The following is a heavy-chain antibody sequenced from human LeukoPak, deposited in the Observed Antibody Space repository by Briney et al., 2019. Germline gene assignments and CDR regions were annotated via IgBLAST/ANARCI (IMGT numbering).Heavy chain of an antibody. CDR3: AGGVGATTPLDY. Sequence: ASVKVSCKASGYTFTDYYLHWVRQAPGQGLEWMGWINPNSGGTNYAQKFQGRVTMTRDTSISPAYMELSRLRSDDTAVYYCAGGVGATTPLDYWGQGTLVTVSS. V-gene: IGHV1-2*02. D-gene: IGHD1-26*01. J-gene: IGHJ4*02. CDR1: GYTFTDYY. CDR2: INPNSGGT.